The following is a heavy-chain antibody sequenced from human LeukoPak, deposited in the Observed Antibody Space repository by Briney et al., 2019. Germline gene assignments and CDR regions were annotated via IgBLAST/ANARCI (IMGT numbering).Heavy chain of an antibody. D-gene: IGHD5-12*01. Sequence: PGGSLRLSCAASGFTFSSYGMHWVRQAPGKGLEWVAYIQYDGSNQQYADSVKGRFSISRDRSKNIPYLQMNSLRAEDTAVYYCARDRWGSGYDPKGGINWFDPWGQGTLVTVSS. CDR3: ARDRWGSGYDPKGGINWFDP. CDR1: GFTFSSYG. J-gene: IGHJ5*02. CDR2: IQYDGSNQ. V-gene: IGHV3-30*02.